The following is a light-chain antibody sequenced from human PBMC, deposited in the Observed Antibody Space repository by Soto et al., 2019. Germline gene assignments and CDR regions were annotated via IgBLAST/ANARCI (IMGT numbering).Light chain of an antibody. CDR2: GAS. J-gene: IGKJ1*01. V-gene: IGKV3-20*01. CDR1: QRFGSSN. Sequence: ESVLPGSPGTMSLSLGERGTLSCRASQRFGSSNLAWYQQKPGQAPRLLIYGASNRATGIPDRFSGSGSGTDFTLTISRLEPEDFAVYYCQQYGSSGTFGQGIKV. CDR3: QQYGSSGT.